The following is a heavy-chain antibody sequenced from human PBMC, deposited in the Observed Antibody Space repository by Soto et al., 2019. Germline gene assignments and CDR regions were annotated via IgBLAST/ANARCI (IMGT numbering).Heavy chain of an antibody. J-gene: IGHJ4*01. CDR1: GDSVTFGHHY. V-gene: IGHV4-38-2*02. D-gene: IGHD6-19*01. Sequence: PSATLSLTCIVSGDSVTFGHHYWAWIRQPPGKGPEWIASIYHGGTTFYNPSLKSRITISVDTPNNQFSLKLTSVTAADTAVYYCARVHVMVVAGSTFDYWGHGTLVTVSS. CDR3: ARVHVMVVAGSTFDY. CDR2: IYHGGTT.